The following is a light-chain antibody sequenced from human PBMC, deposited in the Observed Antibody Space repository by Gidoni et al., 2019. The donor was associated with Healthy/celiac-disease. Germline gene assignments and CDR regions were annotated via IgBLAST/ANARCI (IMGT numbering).Light chain of an antibody. V-gene: IGKV1-5*03. Sequence: DIQMTQSPSTLSASVGDRVTITCRASQFISTWLAWYQVKPGKAPKLLIFKASSLESGVPSRFSGSGSVTEFSLTISSLQSDDFATYYCQQYYSQRAFGQGTKVEIK. CDR3: QQYYSQRA. CDR1: QFISTW. J-gene: IGKJ1*01. CDR2: KAS.